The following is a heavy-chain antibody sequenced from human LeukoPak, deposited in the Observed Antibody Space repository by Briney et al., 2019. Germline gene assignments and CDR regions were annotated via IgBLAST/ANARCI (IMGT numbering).Heavy chain of an antibody. J-gene: IGHJ4*02. CDR1: GGTFSSYA. D-gene: IGHD2-21*01. V-gene: IGHV1-69*04. CDR2: IIPILGIA. CDR3: ARDNVDVIALDY. Sequence: SVKVSCKASGGTFSSYAMSWVRQAPGQGLEWMGRIIPILGIANYAQKFQGRVTITADKSTTTAYMELSSLRSEDTAVYYCARDNVDVIALDYWGQGTLV.